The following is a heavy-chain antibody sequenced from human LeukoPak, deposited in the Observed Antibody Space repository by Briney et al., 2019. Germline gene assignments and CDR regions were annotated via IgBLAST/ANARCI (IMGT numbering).Heavy chain of an antibody. V-gene: IGHV3-48*04. CDR3: ARDCSSTSCYGRAFDI. Sequence: GGSLRLSCAASGFTFSSYGMHWVRQAPGKGLEWVSYISSSGSTIYYADSVKGRFTISRDNAKNSLYLQMNSLRAEDTAVYYCARDCSSTSCYGRAFDIWGQGTMVTVSS. CDR1: GFTFSSYG. J-gene: IGHJ3*02. CDR2: ISSSGSTI. D-gene: IGHD2-2*01.